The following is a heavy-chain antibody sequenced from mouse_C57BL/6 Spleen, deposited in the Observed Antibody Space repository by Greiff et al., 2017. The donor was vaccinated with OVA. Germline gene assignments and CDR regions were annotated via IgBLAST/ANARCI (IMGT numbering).Heavy chain of an antibody. CDR1: GYTFTSSW. CDR3: ARDDGYPDY. J-gene: IGHJ2*01. Sequence: VQLQQSGAELAKPGASVKLSCKASGYTFTSSWLHWVKQRPGQGLEWIGYINPSSGYTKSNQKFKNKATVTADKSSSTAYMQLSSLTYEDSAVYYCARDDGYPDYWGQGTTLTVSS. CDR2: INPSSGYT. D-gene: IGHD2-3*01. V-gene: IGHV1-7*01.